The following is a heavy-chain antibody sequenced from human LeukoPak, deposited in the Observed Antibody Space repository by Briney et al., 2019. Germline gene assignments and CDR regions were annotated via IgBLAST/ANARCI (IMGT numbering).Heavy chain of an antibody. CDR1: GFTFSSYA. V-gene: IGHV3-30*04. D-gene: IGHD3-10*01. CDR3: VRDLLVWVDLRPSDQSIPDY. J-gene: IGHJ4*02. Sequence: GRSLRLSCAASGFTFSSYAMHWVRQAPSKGLEWVAVISYDGSNKYYADSVKGRFTISRDNSKNTLYLQMNSLRAEDTAVYYCVRDLLVWVDLRPSDQSIPDYWGQGTLVTVSS. CDR2: ISYDGSNK.